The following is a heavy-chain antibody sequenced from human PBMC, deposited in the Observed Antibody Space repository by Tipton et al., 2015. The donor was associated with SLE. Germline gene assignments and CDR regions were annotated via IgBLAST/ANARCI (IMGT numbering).Heavy chain of an antibody. V-gene: IGHV4-59*12. Sequence: LRLSCTVSGGSISSYYWNWIRQPPGKGLEWIGYIFYSGSTNYNPSLKSRVTISVDTSKNQFSLRLSSVTAADTAYYYCARIIVAMDDAFDVWGQGTMVTVSS. D-gene: IGHD2/OR15-2a*01. J-gene: IGHJ3*01. CDR2: IFYSGST. CDR1: GGSISSYY. CDR3: ARIIVAMDDAFDV.